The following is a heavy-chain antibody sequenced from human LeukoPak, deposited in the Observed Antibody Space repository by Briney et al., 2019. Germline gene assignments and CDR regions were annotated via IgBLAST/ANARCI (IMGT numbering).Heavy chain of an antibody. J-gene: IGHJ4*02. CDR1: AFSMNDFW. V-gene: IGHV3-23*01. CDR3: AKAGDCTNGVCSNFDY. Sequence: GGSLRLSCAASAFSMNDFWMHWVRQGPGKGLEWVSSISGGGGTTYYADSVKGRFTISRDNSRNTLYLQMNSLRAEDTAVYYCAKAGDCTNGVCSNFDYWGQGTQVTVSS. CDR2: ISGGGGTT. D-gene: IGHD2-8*01.